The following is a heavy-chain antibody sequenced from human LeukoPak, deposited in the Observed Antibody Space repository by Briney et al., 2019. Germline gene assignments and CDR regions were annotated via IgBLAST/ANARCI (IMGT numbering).Heavy chain of an antibody. J-gene: IGHJ4*02. D-gene: IGHD5-12*01. CDR2: ISGRGGST. CDR3: AAYRGYGSYFDY. CDR1: GFTFSSYA. V-gene: IGHV3-23*01. Sequence: PGGSLRLSCAASGFTFSSYAMSWVRQAPEKGLEWVSAISGRGGSTYYADSVKGRFTISRDNSKNTLYLQMNSLRAEDTAVYYCAAYRGYGSYFDYWGQGTLVTVSS.